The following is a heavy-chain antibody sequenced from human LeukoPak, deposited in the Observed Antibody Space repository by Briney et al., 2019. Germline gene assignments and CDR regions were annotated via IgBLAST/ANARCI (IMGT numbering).Heavy chain of an antibody. J-gene: IGHJ4*02. V-gene: IGHV3-30*02. CDR3: AKDRITMVRGVIDFDY. Sequence: RGSLRLSCAASGFTFSSYGIHWVRHAPPKGLEWVTFRGYDGRGKYYADSLSGRFTITRHNSKNPLYLQMNSLRAEDTAVYYCAKDRITMVRGVIDFDYWGQGTLVTVSS. CDR1: GFTFSSYG. CDR2: RGYDGRGK. D-gene: IGHD3-10*01.